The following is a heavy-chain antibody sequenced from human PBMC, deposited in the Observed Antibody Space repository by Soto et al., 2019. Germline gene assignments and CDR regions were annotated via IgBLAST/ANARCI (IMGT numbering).Heavy chain of an antibody. D-gene: IGHD2-8*01. CDR1: GGSISSTSYY. V-gene: IGHV4-39*07. J-gene: IGHJ4*02. Sequence: SETLSITCTVSGGSISSTSYYWGWIRQPPGKGLEWIGDINHSGSTNYNPSLKSRVTISVDTSKNQFSLKLSSVTAADTAVYYCARSVYAWSQFDYWGQGTLVTVSS. CDR3: ARSVYAWSQFDY. CDR2: INHSGST.